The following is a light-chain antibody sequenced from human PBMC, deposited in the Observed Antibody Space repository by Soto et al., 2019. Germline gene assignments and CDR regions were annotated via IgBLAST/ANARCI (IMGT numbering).Light chain of an antibody. CDR2: GNI. CDR3: QSYDSRLSGPVV. J-gene: IGLJ2*01. V-gene: IGLV1-40*01. CDR1: SSNIGAGYD. Sequence: QSVLTQPPSVSGAPGQRVTISCTGSSSNIGAGYDVHWYQQLPGTAPKLLIYGNINRPSGVPDRFSGSKSGTSASPAITGLQAEDESDYYGQSYDSRLSGPVVFGGGTKLTVL.